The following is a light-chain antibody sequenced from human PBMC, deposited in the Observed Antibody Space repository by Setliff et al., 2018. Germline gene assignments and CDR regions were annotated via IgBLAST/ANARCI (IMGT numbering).Light chain of an antibody. J-gene: IGLJ1*01. CDR2: YDS. CDR1: NIGGKS. Sequence: SYELTQPPSVPVAPGKTARITCGGNNIGGKSVNWYQQKPDQAPVLVIYYDSDRPSGIPERFFGSNSGNTATLTISRVEAGDEADYYCQVWDSGSEHYVFGTGTRPPS. V-gene: IGLV3-21*04. CDR3: QVWDSGSEHYV.